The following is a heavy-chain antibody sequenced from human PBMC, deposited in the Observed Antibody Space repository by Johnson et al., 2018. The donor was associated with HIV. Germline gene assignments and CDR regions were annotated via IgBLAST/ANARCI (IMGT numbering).Heavy chain of an antibody. J-gene: IGHJ3*02. CDR3: ARDTRNRPYSSSWLVDAFDI. D-gene: IGHD6-13*01. CDR2: ISRTGNTM. CDR1: GFTFSDYY. V-gene: IGHV3-11*04. Sequence: QVQLVESGGGLVNPGGSLRLSCAASGFTFSDYYMSWTRQAPGKGLEWVSYISRTGNTMYFADSVQGRFTIFIDNTKNTMYLKMNSLRAEDTAGYYCARDTRNRPYSSSWLVDAFDIWGQGTMVTVSS.